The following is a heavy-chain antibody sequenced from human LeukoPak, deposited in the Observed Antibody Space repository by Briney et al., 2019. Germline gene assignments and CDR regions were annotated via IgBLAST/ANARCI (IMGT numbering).Heavy chain of an antibody. V-gene: IGHV3-30*02. CDR2: IRFDGSNK. Sequence: GGSLRLSCAASGLTFNGYGMQWVRQAPGKGLEWVAFIRFDGSNKFYADSVKGRFTISRDNSKNTLYLQMNSLRVEDTAVYYCAKVSGVGILTRTYSYYYMGVWGKGATVTVSS. CDR3: AKVSGVGILTRTYSYYYMGV. J-gene: IGHJ6*03. CDR1: GLTFNGYG. D-gene: IGHD1-1*01.